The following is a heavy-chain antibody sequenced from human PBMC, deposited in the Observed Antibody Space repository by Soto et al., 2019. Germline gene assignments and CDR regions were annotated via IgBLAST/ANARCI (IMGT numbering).Heavy chain of an antibody. D-gene: IGHD4-4*01. CDR3: ARDVPTDPTVMLFD. CDR2: ITSSSSEK. J-gene: IGHJ1*01. CDR1: GFAFDSYG. V-gene: IGHV3-21*01. Sequence: GGSLRLSSAGSGFAFDSYGMNWVRQAPGKGLEWVSSITSSSSEKYYADSVKGRVTISRDNAKDSLYLQMSSLRPEDTAVYYCARDVPTDPTVMLFDWGQGTMVIVSS.